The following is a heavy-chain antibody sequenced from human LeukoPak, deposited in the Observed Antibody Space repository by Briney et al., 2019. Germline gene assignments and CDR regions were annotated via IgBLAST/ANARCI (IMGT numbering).Heavy chain of an antibody. CDR3: ARDRYYYDSSGYYYEDAFDI. V-gene: IGHV4-31*03. Sequence: PSQTLSLTCTVSGGSISSGGYYWSWIRQHPGKGLEWIGYIYYSGSTYYNPSLKSRVTISVDTSKNQFSLKLSSVTAADTAVYYCARDRYYYDSSGYYYEDAFDIWGQGTMVTVSP. D-gene: IGHD3-22*01. CDR1: GGSISSGGYY. CDR2: IYYSGST. J-gene: IGHJ3*02.